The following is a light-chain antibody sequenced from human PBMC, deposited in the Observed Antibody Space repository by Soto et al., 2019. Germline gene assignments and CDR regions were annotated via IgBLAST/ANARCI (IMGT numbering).Light chain of an antibody. CDR1: QSVSSY. J-gene: IGKJ5*01. V-gene: IGKV3-11*01. Sequence: EIVLTQSPATLSLSPGERATLSCRASQSVSSYLAWYQQKPGQAPRLLIYDASNRATGIPGRLSGSGSATDFALTISSLEPEDFAVYYCQQRSNWPPRITFGQGTRLEIK. CDR2: DAS. CDR3: QQRSNWPPRIT.